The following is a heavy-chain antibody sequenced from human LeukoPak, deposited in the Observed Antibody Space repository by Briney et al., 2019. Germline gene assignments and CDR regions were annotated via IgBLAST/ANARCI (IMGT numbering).Heavy chain of an antibody. D-gene: IGHD1-1*01. CDR3: ARSTTLDLPDY. CDR1: GGSISSYY. J-gene: IGHJ4*02. Sequence: SETLSLTCTVSGGSISSYYWSWLRQPPGKGLEGKGLEWIGYIYYGGSTSGSTNYNPSLKSRVTISVDTSKNQLSLKLNSVTAADTAVYYCARSTTLDLPDYWGQGTLVTVSS. V-gene: IGHV4-59*01. CDR2: IYYGGSTSGST.